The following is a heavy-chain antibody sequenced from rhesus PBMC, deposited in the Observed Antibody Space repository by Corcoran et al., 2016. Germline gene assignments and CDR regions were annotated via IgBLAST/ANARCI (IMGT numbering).Heavy chain of an antibody. CDR1: GGSISDSY. CDR3: AREPGIYSGSYSDFDY. Sequence: QVQLQESGPGVVKLSETLSLTCAVSGGSISDSYRWSWSRQPPGKGREWIGRISGSGGSTDYHPSLKGRVTISTDTSKNQFSLKLSSVTAADTAVYYCAREPGIYSGSYSDFDYWGQGVLVTVSS. J-gene: IGHJ4*01. D-gene: IGHD3-16*01. V-gene: IGHV4-173*01. CDR2: ISGSGGST.